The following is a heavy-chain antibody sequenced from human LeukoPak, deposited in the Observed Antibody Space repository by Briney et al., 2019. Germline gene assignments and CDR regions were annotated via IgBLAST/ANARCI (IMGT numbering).Heavy chain of an antibody. V-gene: IGHV1-69*13. CDR1: GGTFSSYA. CDR3: ARAPHRGCDFWSGYYPSFDY. CDR2: IIPIFRTA. D-gene: IGHD3-3*01. J-gene: IGHJ4*02. Sequence: ASVKVSCKASGGTFSSYAISWVRQAPGQGLEWMGGIIPIFRTANYAQKFQGRVTITADESTSTAYMELSSLRSEDTAVYYCARAPHRGCDFWSGYYPSFDYWGQGTLVTVSS.